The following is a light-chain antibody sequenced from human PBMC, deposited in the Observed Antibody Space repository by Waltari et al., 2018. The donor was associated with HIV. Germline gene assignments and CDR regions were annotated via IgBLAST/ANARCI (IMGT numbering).Light chain of an antibody. V-gene: IGKV3-15*01. CDR1: QSVSSN. CDR3: QQYSNWPRT. J-gene: IGKJ1*01. Sequence: EVVLTQSPATLAVSPGARAPPACRASQSVSSNLAWYQQKPGQPPRLLIYAVSTRATGIAARFSGSGSGTEFSLTISSLQSEDYAVYYCQQYSNWPRTFGQGTKVEIK. CDR2: AVS.